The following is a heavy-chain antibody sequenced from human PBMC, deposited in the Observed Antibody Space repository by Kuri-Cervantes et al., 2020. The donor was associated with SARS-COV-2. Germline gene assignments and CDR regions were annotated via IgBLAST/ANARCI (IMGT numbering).Heavy chain of an antibody. Sequence: SVKVSCKASGGTFSSYAISWVRQAPGQGLEWMGGIIPILGMTSYAQRFQGRVTMTRDTSTSTVYMELSSLRSEDTAVYYCARASYSSSWYLNVTNFDIWGQGTMVTVSS. CDR3: ARASYSSSWYLNVTNFDI. J-gene: IGHJ3*02. CDR2: IIPILGMT. V-gene: IGHV1-69*10. D-gene: IGHD6-13*01. CDR1: GGTFSSYA.